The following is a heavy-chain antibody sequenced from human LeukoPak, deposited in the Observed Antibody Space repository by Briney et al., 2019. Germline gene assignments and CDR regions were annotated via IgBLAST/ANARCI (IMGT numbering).Heavy chain of an antibody. CDR1: GFTFTTCA. Sequence: PGGSLRLSGAASGFTFTTCAMNWVRQAPGKGLEWVSGISGSGGNTYYADSVKGRFTISRDNSKNTVYLQMNSLRAEDTAVYYCAKDVPDTALVWDYWGRGTLVTVSS. CDR3: AKDVPDTALVWDY. D-gene: IGHD5-18*01. J-gene: IGHJ4*02. CDR2: ISGSGGNT. V-gene: IGHV3-23*01.